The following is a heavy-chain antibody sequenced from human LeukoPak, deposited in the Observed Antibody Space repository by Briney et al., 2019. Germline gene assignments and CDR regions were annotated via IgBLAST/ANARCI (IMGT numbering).Heavy chain of an antibody. CDR2: IPYDGSYK. V-gene: IGHV3-30*04. J-gene: IGHJ1*01. CDR1: GFNFGSYA. CDR3: ASHHRIAVVGSEYFQH. Sequence: GRSLRLSCAAYGFNFGSYAMHWVRQAPGKGLEWLAVIPYDGSYKYYADSVKGRFTISGDNSKNTLYLQMNSLRVEDTAVYYCASHHRIAVVGSEYFQHWGQGTLVTVSS. D-gene: IGHD6-19*01.